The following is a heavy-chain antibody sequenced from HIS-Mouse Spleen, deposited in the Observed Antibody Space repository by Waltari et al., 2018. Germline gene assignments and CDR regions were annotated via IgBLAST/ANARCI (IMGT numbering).Heavy chain of an antibody. Sequence: QVTLRESGPALVKPTQTLTLICIFSGFSVSTSGMCVSWIRQPPGKAVKWLERIYWDDDKYASTSLTTRLTISRDTSKNKVDLTMTNMDPLHTATYSCARIAEGYTSGWYAFDYWGQGTLVTVSS. CDR2: IYWDDDK. CDR3: ARIAEGYTSGWYAFDY. D-gene: IGHD6-19*01. J-gene: IGHJ4*02. V-gene: IGHV2-70*15. CDR1: GFSVSTSGMC.